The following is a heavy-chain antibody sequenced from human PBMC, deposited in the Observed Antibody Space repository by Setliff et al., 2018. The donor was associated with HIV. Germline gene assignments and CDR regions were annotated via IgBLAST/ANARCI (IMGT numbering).Heavy chain of an antibody. CDR2: ISSGGRTI. Sequence: GGSLRLSCAASGFSFSGYSMNWVRQAPGRGLEWLSYISSGGRTIYYADSVKGRFTISRDNAKNSLYLQMNSLRAEDTAVYYCARAEVAMVRGHDYWGQGTLVTVSS. CDR1: GFSFSGYS. V-gene: IGHV3-48*04. CDR3: ARAEVAMVRGHDY. D-gene: IGHD3-10*01. J-gene: IGHJ4*02.